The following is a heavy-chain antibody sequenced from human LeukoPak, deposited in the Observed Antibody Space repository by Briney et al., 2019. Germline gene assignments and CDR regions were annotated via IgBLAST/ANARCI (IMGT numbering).Heavy chain of an antibody. CDR1: GFTFSSYA. J-gene: IGHJ6*03. V-gene: IGHV3-23*01. D-gene: IGHD6-6*01. Sequence: GGSLRLSCAASGFTFSSYAMSWVRQAPGKGLEWVSAISGSGGSTYYADSVKGRFTISRDNAKNSLYLQMNSLRAEDTAVYYCARAERVQQLVYYYYYMDVWGKGTTVTVSS. CDR3: ARAERVQQLVYYYYYMDV. CDR2: ISGSGGST.